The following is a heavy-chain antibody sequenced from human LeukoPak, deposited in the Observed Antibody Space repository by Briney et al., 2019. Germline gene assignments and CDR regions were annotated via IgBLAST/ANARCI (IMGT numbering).Heavy chain of an antibody. CDR2: VYYTGAS. Sequence: TSQTLSLTCTVSGGSISSSSYYWGWIRQPPGKGLEWIGSVYYTGASYYNPSLKSRVTISIDTSKKHFSLKLTSVTAADTAVYYCARGAPPQNWGQGTLVTV. J-gene: IGHJ4*02. V-gene: IGHV4-39*07. CDR3: ARGAPPQN. CDR1: GGSISSSSYY.